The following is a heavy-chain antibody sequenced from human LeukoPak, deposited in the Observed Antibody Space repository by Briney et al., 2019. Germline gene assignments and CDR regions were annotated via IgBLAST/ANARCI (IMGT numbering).Heavy chain of an antibody. CDR2: IYYSGST. V-gene: IGHV4-61*01. Sequence: SETLSLTCTVSGYSISSGYYWGWIRQPPGKGLEWIGYIYYSGSTNYNPSLKSRVTISVDTSKNQFSLKLSSVTAADTAVYYCARELYSGYDYPYFDYWGQGTLVTVSS. CDR1: GYSISSGYY. CDR3: ARELYSGYDYPYFDY. D-gene: IGHD5-12*01. J-gene: IGHJ4*02.